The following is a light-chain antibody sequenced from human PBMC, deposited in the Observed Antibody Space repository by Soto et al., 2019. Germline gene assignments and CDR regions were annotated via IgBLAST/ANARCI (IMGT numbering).Light chain of an antibody. CDR2: KAS. Sequence: DIPMTQSPSTLSASAGDRVTITCRASQSISSWLAWYQQKPGKAPKLLIYKASSLDSGVPSRFSGSGSGTEFTLTISSLQPEDFATYYCQQYSSYWTFGQGTKVEIK. CDR3: QQYSSYWT. CDR1: QSISSW. J-gene: IGKJ1*01. V-gene: IGKV1-5*03.